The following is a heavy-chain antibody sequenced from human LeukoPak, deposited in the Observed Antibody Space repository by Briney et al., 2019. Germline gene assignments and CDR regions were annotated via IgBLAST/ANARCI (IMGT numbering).Heavy chain of an antibody. V-gene: IGHV4-59*01. CDR1: GGSISSYY. Sequence: SETLSLTCTVSGGSISSYYWSWIRQPPGKGLEWIGYIYYSGSTNYNPSLKSRVTISVDTSKNQFSLKLSSVTAADTAVYYCARVGLRNVFDYWGQGTLVTVSS. CDR2: IYYSGST. CDR3: ARVGLRNVFDY. J-gene: IGHJ4*02. D-gene: IGHD1-1*01.